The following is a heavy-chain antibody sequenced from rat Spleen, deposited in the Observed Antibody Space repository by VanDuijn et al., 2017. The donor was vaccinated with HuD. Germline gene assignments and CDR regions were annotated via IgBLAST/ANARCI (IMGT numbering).Heavy chain of an antibody. D-gene: IGHD1-12*02. V-gene: IGHV5-31*01. CDR1: GFTFNYYW. J-gene: IGHJ4*01. Sequence: VQLVESGGALVQPGRSLKLSCVTSGFTFNYYWMTWIRQAPGKGLEWVASITNAAGKVYYPDSVRGRFTISRDNAKSTLYLQMNGLRSEDSATYYCATDGYYDGTYYSVYVVDAWSQGASVTVSS. CDR3: ATDGYYDGTYYSVYVVDA. CDR2: ITNAAGKV.